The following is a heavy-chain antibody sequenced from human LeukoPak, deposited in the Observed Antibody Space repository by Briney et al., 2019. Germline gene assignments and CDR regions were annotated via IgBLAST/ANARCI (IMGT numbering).Heavy chain of an antibody. D-gene: IGHD5-12*01. CDR1: GFTFSSYA. J-gene: IGHJ6*02. Sequence: GRSLRLSCAASGFTFSSYAMHWVRQAPGKGLEWVAVISYDGSNKYYADSVKGRFTISRDNSKNTLYLQMNSLRAEDTAVYYCARAHSGYRRAYGMDVWGQGTTATASS. CDR3: ARAHSGYRRAYGMDV. V-gene: IGHV3-30-3*01. CDR2: ISYDGSNK.